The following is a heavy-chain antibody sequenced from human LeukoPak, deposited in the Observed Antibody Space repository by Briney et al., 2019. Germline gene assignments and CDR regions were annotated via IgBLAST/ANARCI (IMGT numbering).Heavy chain of an antibody. CDR1: GGSISSYY. D-gene: IGHD3-3*01. V-gene: IGHV4-59*01. CDR2: IYYSGST. J-gene: IGHJ2*01. CDR3: ARDYDFWSGSRGYFDL. Sequence: KPSETLSLTCTVSGGSISSYYWSWIRQPPGKGLEWIGYIYYSGSTNYNPSLKSRVTISVDTSKNQFSLKLSSVTAADTAVYYCARDYDFWSGSRGYFDLWGRGTLVTVSS.